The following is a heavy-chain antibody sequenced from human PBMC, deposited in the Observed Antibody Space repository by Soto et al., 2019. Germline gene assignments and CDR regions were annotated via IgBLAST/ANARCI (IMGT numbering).Heavy chain of an antibody. CDR2: ISTSSSYT. J-gene: IGHJ4*02. V-gene: IGHV3-11*03. Sequence: APRKGLEWLSYISTSSSYTNYADSVKGRFTISRDNAMNSLYLQMNSLRAEDTAVYYCARLRLTGYFDYWGQGTLVIVSS. CDR3: ARLRLTGYFDY.